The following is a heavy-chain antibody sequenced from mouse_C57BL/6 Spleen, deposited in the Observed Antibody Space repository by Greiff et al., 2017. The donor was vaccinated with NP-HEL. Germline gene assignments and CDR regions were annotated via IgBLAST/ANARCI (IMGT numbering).Heavy chain of an antibody. CDR3: TGERHYYGSSYAMDY. V-gene: IGHV6-3*01. CDR1: GFTFSNYW. CDR2: IRLKSDNYAT. J-gene: IGHJ4*01. Sequence: DVQLQESGGGLVQPGGSMKLSCVASGFTFSNYWMNWVRQSPEKGLEWVAQIRLKSDNYATHYAESVKGRFTISRDDSKSSVYLQMNNLRAEDTGIYYCTGERHYYGSSYAMDYWGQGTSVTVSS. D-gene: IGHD1-1*01.